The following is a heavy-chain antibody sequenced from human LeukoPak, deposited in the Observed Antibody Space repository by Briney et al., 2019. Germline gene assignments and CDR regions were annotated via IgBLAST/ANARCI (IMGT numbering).Heavy chain of an antibody. J-gene: IGHJ5*02. Sequence: PGGSLRLSCAASGFTLSTYWMSWVRQAPGKGLEWVANIKQDESEIYYVDSVKGRFTISRDNAKNSLYLQMNNLRAEDTAVYYCTSHAAFDPWGQGTLVTVSS. CDR3: TSHAAFDP. CDR2: IKQDESEI. V-gene: IGHV3-7*03. CDR1: GFTLSTYW.